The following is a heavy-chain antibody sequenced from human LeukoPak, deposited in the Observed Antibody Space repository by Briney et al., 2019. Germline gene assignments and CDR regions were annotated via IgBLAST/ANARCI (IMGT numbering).Heavy chain of an antibody. CDR2: IIPIFGTA. CDR3: ARDGLQLLLGY. V-gene: IGHV1-69*05. D-gene: IGHD2-2*01. Sequence: ASVKVSCKASGGTFSSYAISWVRQAPGQGFEWMGGIIPIFGTANYAQKFQGRVTITTDESTSTAYMELSSLRSEDTAVYYCARDGLQLLLGYWGQGTLVTVSS. CDR1: GGTFSSYA. J-gene: IGHJ4*02.